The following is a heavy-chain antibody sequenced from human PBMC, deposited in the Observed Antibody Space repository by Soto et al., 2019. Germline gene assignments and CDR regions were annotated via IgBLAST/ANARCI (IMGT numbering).Heavy chain of an antibody. D-gene: IGHD3-3*01. V-gene: IGHV2-5*02. Sequence: QINLIESGPPLVKPTQTLTLTRTFSGFSLSTSGAAVGWVRQPPGRALEWLALIYWDGDKRYNASLGNRLTITKDTSMNQVVLTLTNVDPADTATYYCAHRATITIFGLIIDNGIWFDPWGQGTRVIVSS. J-gene: IGHJ5*02. CDR2: IYWDGDK. CDR1: GFSLSTSGAA. CDR3: AHRATITIFGLIIDNGIWFDP.